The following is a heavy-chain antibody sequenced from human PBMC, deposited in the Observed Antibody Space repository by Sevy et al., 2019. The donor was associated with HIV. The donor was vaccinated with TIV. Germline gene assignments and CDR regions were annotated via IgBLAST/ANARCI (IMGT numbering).Heavy chain of an antibody. D-gene: IGHD4-17*01. V-gene: IGHV3-15*05. J-gene: IGHJ6*02. Sequence: GGSLRLSCAGSGFTFSHAWMTWVRQAPGKGLEWVGRIKSKTAGGTTDYSAPVKGRFTISRGDSETTMYLQMNSLKTEDTAVYYCTNEVYGDLSYGMDVWGQGTTVTVSS. CDR1: GFTFSHAW. CDR3: TNEVYGDLSYGMDV. CDR2: IKSKTAGGTT.